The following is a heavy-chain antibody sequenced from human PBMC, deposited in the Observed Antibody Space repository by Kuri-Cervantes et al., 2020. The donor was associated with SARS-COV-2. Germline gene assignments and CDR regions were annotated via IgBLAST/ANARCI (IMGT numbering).Heavy chain of an antibody. CDR3: ARGGYSSGWIPYYYYYGMDV. J-gene: IGHJ6*02. CDR2: INPNSGGT. Sequence: ASVKVSCKASGYTFTGYYMHWVRQAPGQGLEWMGRINPNSGGTNYAQKLQGRVTMTTDTSTSTAYMELRSLRSDDTAVYYCARGGYSSGWIPYYYYYGMDVWGQGTTVTVSS. D-gene: IGHD6-19*01. V-gene: IGHV1-2*06. CDR1: GYTFTGYY.